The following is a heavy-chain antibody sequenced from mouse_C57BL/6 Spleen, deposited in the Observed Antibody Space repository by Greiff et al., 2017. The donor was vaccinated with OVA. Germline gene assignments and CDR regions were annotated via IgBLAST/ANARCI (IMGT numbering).Heavy chain of an antibody. CDR3: TGGYYGYDEGFAY. V-gene: IGHV6-6*01. CDR2: IRNKANNHAT. J-gene: IGHJ3*01. D-gene: IGHD2-2*01. CDR1: GFTFSDAW. Sequence: EVMLVESGGGLVQPGGSMKLSCAASGFTFSDAWMDWVRQSPEKGLEWVAEIRNKANNHATYYAESVKGRFTISRDDSKSIVYLQMNSLRAEDTGIYYCTGGYYGYDEGFAYWGQGTLVTVSA.